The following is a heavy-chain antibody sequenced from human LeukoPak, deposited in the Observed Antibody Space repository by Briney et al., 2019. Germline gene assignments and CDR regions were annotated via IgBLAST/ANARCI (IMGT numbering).Heavy chain of an antibody. CDR3: VRDGYGSY. J-gene: IGHJ4*02. V-gene: IGHV3-7*03. CDR1: GFTFSSYG. D-gene: IGHD6-13*01. Sequence: PGGSLRLSCAASGFTFSSYGMHWVRQAPGKGLEWVANIKQDGSEKYYVDSVKGRFTISRDNAKNSLYLQMNSLRAEGTAVYYCVRDGYGSYWGQGALVTVSS. CDR2: IKQDGSEK.